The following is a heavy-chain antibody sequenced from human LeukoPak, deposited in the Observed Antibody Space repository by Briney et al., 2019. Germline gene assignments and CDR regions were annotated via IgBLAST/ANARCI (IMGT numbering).Heavy chain of an antibody. CDR2: INPSGGST. V-gene: IGHV1-46*01. J-gene: IGHJ4*02. CDR1: GYTFTSYY. Sequence: ASVKVSCKASGYTFTSYYMHWVRQAPGQGLEWMGIINPSGGSTSYAQKFQGRVTMTRDTSTSTVYMELSSLRSEDTAVYYCARILDVTNDYSDVDYWGQGTLVTVSS. D-gene: IGHD4-11*01. CDR3: ARILDVTNDYSDVDY.